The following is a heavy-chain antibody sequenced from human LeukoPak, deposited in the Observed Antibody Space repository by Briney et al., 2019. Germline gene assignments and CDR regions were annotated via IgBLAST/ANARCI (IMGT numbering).Heavy chain of an antibody. Sequence: ASVKVSCKASGYDFSTFGISWVRQAPGEGLEWMGWISTYHGKTNFPQRFQGRVTLTTETSTSTAYMELRSLRSDDKAIYYCARDSPFMVPGTGDAFDIWGQGTMVSVSS. CDR1: GYDFSTFG. V-gene: IGHV1-18*01. CDR2: ISTYHGKT. CDR3: ARDSPFMVPGTGDAFDI. J-gene: IGHJ3*02. D-gene: IGHD6-19*01.